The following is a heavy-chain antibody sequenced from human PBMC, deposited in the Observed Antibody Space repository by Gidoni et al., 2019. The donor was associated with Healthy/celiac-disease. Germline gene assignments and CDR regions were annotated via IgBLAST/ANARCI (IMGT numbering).Heavy chain of an antibody. J-gene: IGHJ6*02. CDR2: INHSGST. CDR3: ARGYVGTYYYYGMDV. CDR1: GGSFSGYY. Sequence: QVQLQQWGAGLLKPSETLSLTCAVYGGSFSGYYWSWIRQPPGKGLGWIGEINHSGSTNYNPSLKSRVTISVDTSKNQFSLKLSSVTAADTAVYYCARGYVGTYYYYGMDVWGQGTTVTVSS. D-gene: IGHD2-8*01. V-gene: IGHV4-34*01.